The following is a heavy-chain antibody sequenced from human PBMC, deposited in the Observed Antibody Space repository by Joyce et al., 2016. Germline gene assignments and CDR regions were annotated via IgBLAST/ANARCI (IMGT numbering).Heavy chain of an antibody. J-gene: IGHJ4*02. CDR1: AYNFTNYW. CDR3: ARLRHCSGGSCFNDFDF. CDR2: FYPRGAFA. Sequence: EVQLVQSGAEVKKPGESLRISCQGSAYNFTNYWITWVRQLPGKGRGVVGRFYPRGAFADDGPSLQRHVTVSADKSLSTSYLQWRSLKASDSGVYYCARLRHCSGGSCFNDFDFWGQGTLVTVSS. D-gene: IGHD2-15*01. V-gene: IGHV5-10-1*03.